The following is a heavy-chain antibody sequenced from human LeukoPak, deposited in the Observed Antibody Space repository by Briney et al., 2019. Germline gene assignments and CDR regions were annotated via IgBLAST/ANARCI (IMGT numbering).Heavy chain of an antibody. Sequence: GASXXVSCKASGYTFTSYGISWVRQAPGQGHEWMGWISAYNGNTNYAQKLQGRGTMTTDTSTSTAYMELRSLRSDDTAVYYCARRLSMVVADDYWGQGTLVTVSS. V-gene: IGHV1-18*01. D-gene: IGHD2-15*01. J-gene: IGHJ4*02. CDR1: GYTFTSYG. CDR3: ARRLSMVVADDY. CDR2: ISAYNGNT.